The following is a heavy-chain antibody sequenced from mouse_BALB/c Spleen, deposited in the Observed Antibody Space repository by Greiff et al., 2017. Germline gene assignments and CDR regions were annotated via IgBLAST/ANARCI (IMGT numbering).Heavy chain of an antibody. J-gene: IGHJ3*01. CDR3: ARSGVRRWAY. CDR2: INPNNGGT. D-gene: IGHD2-14*01. V-gene: IGHV1-18*01. Sequence: VQLQQSGPELVKPGASVKISCKASGYTFTDYNMDWVKQSHGKSLEWIGDINPNNGGTIYNQKFKGKATLTVDKSSSTAYMELRSLTSEDTAVYYCARSGVRRWAYWGQGTLVTVSA. CDR1: GYTFTDYN.